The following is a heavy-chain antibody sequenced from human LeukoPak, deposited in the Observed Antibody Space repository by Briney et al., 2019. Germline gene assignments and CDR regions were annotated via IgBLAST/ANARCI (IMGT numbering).Heavy chain of an antibody. CDR2: ISNSGST. D-gene: IGHD2-15*01. J-gene: IGHJ6*03. V-gene: IGHV4-59*11. CDR3: GRDALVGYFSYYYMDV. CDR1: GGAITSHY. Sequence: SETLSLTCIVSGGAITSHYWTWIRQSPVKGLEWIGDISNSGSTSYSPSLKSRVTISIDTSKNQFSLKLSSVTAADTAVYYCGRDALVGYFSYYYMDVWGKGTTVTVSS.